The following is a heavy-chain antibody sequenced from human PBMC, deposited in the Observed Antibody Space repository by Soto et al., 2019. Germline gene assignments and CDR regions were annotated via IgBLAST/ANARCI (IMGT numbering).Heavy chain of an antibody. V-gene: IGHV4-39*01. CDR3: ASGYSSGWLDYYYYMDV. Sequence: PSDTLSLTCTVSGGSISSSSYYWGWIRQPPGKGLEWIRSIYYSGSTYYNPSLKSRVTISVDTSKNQFPLNLSSXTXXDTAVYYCASGYSSGWLDYYYYMDVWGKGTTVTVAS. D-gene: IGHD6-19*01. CDR1: GGSISSSSYY. CDR2: IYYSGST. J-gene: IGHJ6*03.